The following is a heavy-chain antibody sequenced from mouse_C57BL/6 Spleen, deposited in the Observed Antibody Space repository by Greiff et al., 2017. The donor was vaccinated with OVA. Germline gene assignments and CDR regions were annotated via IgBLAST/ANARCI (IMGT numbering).Heavy chain of an antibody. CDR1: GYSFTSYY. J-gene: IGHJ3*01. D-gene: IGHD2-4*01. V-gene: IGHV1-66*01. Sequence: QVQLQQSGPELVKPGASVKISCKASGYSFTSYYIHWVKQRPGQGLEWIGWIYPGSGNTKYNEKFKGKATLTADTSSSTAYMQLSSLTSEDSAVYYCARGRDYDYVFAYWGQGTLVTVSA. CDR2: IYPGSGNT. CDR3: ARGRDYDYVFAY.